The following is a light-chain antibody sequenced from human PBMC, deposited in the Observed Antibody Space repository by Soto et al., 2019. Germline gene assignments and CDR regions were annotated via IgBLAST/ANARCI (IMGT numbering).Light chain of an antibody. Sequence: VLTQPPSVSGAPGQRVTISCTGSSSNIGAGYDVHWYQQLPGTAPKLLIYGNINRPSGIPDRFSGSKSGTSASLAITGLQAEVEADYYCQSYDSSLSGWVLGGGTKLTVL. CDR3: QSYDSSLSGWV. CDR2: GNI. CDR1: SSNIGAGYD. J-gene: IGLJ3*02. V-gene: IGLV1-40*01.